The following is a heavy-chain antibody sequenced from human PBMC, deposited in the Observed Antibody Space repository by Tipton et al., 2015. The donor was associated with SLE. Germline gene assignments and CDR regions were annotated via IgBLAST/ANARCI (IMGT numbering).Heavy chain of an antibody. V-gene: IGHV4-34*01. CDR1: GGSFSGYY. CDR3: ARGRELGRDDAFDI. Sequence: TLSLTCAVYGGSFSGYYWSWIRQPPGKGLEWIREINHSGSTNYNPSLKSRVTISVDTSKNQFSLKLSSVTAADTAVYYCARGRELGRDDAFDIWGQGTMVTVSS. CDR2: INHSGST. J-gene: IGHJ3*02. D-gene: IGHD1-1*01.